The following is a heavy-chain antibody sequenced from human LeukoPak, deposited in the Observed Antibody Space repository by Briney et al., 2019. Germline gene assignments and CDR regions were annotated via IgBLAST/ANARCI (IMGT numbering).Heavy chain of an antibody. CDR3: AGDGTGTRPPL. J-gene: IGHJ4*02. D-gene: IGHD6-6*01. CDR1: GGSISSSSYY. V-gene: IGHV4-39*07. Sequence: KPSETLSLTCTVSGGSISSSSYYWGWIRQPPGKGLEWIGSIYYSGSTYYNPSLKSRVTISVDTSKNQFSLKVSSVTAADTAVYYCAGDGTGTRPPLWGQGTLVTVSS. CDR2: IYYSGST.